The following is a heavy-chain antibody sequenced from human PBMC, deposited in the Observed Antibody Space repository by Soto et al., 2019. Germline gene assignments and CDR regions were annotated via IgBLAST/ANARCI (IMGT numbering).Heavy chain of an antibody. J-gene: IGHJ4*02. CDR2: IFPGDSDT. Sequence: PGESLKISCKGFEYSFGSYWIGWVRQTPGKGLEWMGIIFPGDSDTRYSPSFQGRVTISADKSISTAYLQWSSLKASDTAMYYCARQGEVLDYWGQGTLVTVSS. V-gene: IGHV5-51*01. CDR3: ARQGEVLDY. CDR1: EYSFGSYW.